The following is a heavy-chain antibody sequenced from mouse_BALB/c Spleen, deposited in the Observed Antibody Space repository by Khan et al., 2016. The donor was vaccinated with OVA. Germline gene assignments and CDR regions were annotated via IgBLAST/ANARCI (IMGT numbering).Heavy chain of an antibody. V-gene: IGHV1-7*01. Sequence: QVQLKESGAELAKPGASVKMSCKASGYTFTNYWIHWVKQRPGQGLEWIGYINPSTIYTEYNQKFKDKATLTADKSSSTAYMQLRSLTSEDSAVYYCARRLPPYYCAMAYWGQGTSVTVSS. J-gene: IGHJ4*01. D-gene: IGHD6-1*01. CDR1: GYTFTNYW. CDR3: ARRLPPYYCAMAY. CDR2: INPSTIYT.